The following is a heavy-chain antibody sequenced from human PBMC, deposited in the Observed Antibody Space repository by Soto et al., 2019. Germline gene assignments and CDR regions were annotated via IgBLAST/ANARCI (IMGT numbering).Heavy chain of an antibody. V-gene: IGHV1-2*02. CDR2: INPNSGGT. Sequence: ASVKVSCKASGYTFTGYYMHWVRQAPGQGLEWMGWINPNSGGTNYAQKFQGRVTMTRDTSISTAYMELSRLRSDDTAVYYCARGLAALHYYYYGMDVWGQGATVSVSS. CDR3: ARGLAALHYYYYGMDV. CDR1: GYTFTGYY. J-gene: IGHJ6*02. D-gene: IGHD6-6*01.